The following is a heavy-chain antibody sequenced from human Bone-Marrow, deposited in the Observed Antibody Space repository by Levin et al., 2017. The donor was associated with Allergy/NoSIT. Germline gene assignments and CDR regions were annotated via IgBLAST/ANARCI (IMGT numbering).Heavy chain of an antibody. V-gene: IGHV1-8*01. CDR3: ARPMFVCSGGSCYFDS. J-gene: IGHJ4*02. CDR1: GYAFHNYE. D-gene: IGHD2-15*01. CDR2: MHPKSGKT. Sequence: ASVKVSCKASGYAFHNYEINWVRQATGQGPEWMGWMHPKSGKTAYAQKFQGRITMTRDTSINTAYMELTSLRSEDTAVYYCARPMFVCSGGSCYFDSWGQGTLVTVSS.